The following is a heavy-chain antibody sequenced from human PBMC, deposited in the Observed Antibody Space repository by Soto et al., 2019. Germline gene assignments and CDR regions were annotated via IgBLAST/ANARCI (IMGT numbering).Heavy chain of an antibody. D-gene: IGHD6-19*01. Sequence: GGSLRLSCAAPGFPFNSYAMSWVRQAPGEGLEWVSAISGSGGSTYYADSVKGRFTISRDNSKNTLYLQMNSLRAEDTAVYYCAKDLDSSGWPDAFDIWGQGTMVTVSS. CDR1: GFPFNSYA. V-gene: IGHV3-23*01. J-gene: IGHJ3*02. CDR2: ISGSGGST. CDR3: AKDLDSSGWPDAFDI.